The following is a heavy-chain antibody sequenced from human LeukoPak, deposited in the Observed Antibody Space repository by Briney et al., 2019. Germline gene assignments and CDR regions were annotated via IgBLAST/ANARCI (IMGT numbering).Heavy chain of an antibody. V-gene: IGHV4-59*08. CDR2: LYYTGST. D-gene: IGHD6-6*01. J-gene: IGHJ4*02. Sequence: ASETLSLTCSVSGGSISNYYWSWIRQPPGRGLEWIGYLYYTGSTNSSPSLKSRVTMSLDTSKNQFSLRLSSVTAADTAVYFCARHRSYSSSSYFDYWGQGNLVTVSS. CDR1: GGSISNYY. CDR3: ARHRSYSSSSYFDY.